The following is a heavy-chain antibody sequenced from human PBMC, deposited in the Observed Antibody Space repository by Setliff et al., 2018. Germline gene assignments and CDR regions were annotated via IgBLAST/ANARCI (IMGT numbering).Heavy chain of an antibody. V-gene: IGHV4-61*09. CDR3: ARDTPHDPVSSNWYRNWFDP. D-gene: IGHD6-13*01. CDR2: ILSSGGT. CDR1: GDSITSGSYY. Sequence: SETLSLTCTVSGDSITSGSYYWSWIRQPAGKGLEWIGHILSSGGTNYNPSLKNRVSISLDTSKNQFSLNLNSVTAADTAVYFCARDTPHDPVSSNWYRNWFDPWGQGILVTVSS. J-gene: IGHJ5*02.